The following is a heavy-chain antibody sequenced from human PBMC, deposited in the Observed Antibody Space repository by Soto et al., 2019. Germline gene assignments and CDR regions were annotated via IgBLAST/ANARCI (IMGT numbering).Heavy chain of an antibody. CDR1: GFIFTDYS. CDR3: ARDPQRRDGYNFDS. J-gene: IGHJ4*02. D-gene: IGHD5-12*01. CDR2: ITTGGETT. Sequence: QVQLVESGGGLVEPGGSLRLSCVASGFIFTDYSMAWIRQAPGKGLEWISYITTGGETTLYAASVEGRFTISRDNAKKALFLQMNSLRADDTAVYFCARDPQRRDGYNFDSWGQGTLVTVSS. V-gene: IGHV3-11*01.